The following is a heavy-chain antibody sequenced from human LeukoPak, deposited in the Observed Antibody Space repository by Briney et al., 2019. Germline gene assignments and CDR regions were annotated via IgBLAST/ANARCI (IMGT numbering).Heavy chain of an antibody. CDR1: GGTFSSYA. CDR3: ATIRAGYSSSWYGYWDY. Sequence: GSSAKVSCKASGGTFSSYAISWVRQAPGQGLEWMGGIIPIFGTANYAQKFQGRVTITADESTSTAYMELSSLRSEDTAVYYCATIRAGYSSSWYGYWDYWGQGTLVTVSS. J-gene: IGHJ4*02. V-gene: IGHV1-69*01. CDR2: IIPIFGTA. D-gene: IGHD6-13*01.